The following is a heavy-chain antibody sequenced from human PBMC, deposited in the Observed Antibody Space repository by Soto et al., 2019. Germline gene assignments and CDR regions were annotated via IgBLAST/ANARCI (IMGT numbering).Heavy chain of an antibody. CDR3: ARGDYYDSNGPFSDAFDV. V-gene: IGHV3-7*04. CDR2: IKPDGSEG. CDR1: GFTFSSYW. D-gene: IGHD3-22*01. Sequence: EVQLVESGGGLVQPGESARVSCAASGFTFSSYWMSWVRQAPGKGLEWVANIKPDGSEGYYVDSVKGRFILSRDNTKNSLYLQMNTLRAEDTAVYYCARGDYYDSNGPFSDAFDVWGQGTMVTVSS. J-gene: IGHJ3*01.